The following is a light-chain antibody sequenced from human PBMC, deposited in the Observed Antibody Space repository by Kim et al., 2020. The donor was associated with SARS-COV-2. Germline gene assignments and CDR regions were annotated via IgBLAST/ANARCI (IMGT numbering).Light chain of an antibody. V-gene: IGKV3-15*01. CDR1: QYVPST. J-gene: IGKJ1*01. CDR2: GAT. CDR3: QQYNNWPTWT. Sequence: SPGERATHACRASQYVPSTLAWYQQRPGQAPRLLIYGATVRAADVPARFSGSGSGTEFTLTISSLQSEDFAVYYCQQYNNWPTWTFGQGTKVDIK.